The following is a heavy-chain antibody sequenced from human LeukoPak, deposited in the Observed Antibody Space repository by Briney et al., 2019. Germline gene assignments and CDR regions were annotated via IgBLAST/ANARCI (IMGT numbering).Heavy chain of an antibody. CDR3: ARATGIVGATADAFDI. CDR2: ISSSGSTI. Sequence: GGSLRLSCAASGFTFSNYAMSWVRQAPGKGLEWVSYISSSGSTIYYADSVKGRFTISRDNAKNSLYLQMNSLRAEDTAVYYCARATGIVGATADAFDIWGQGTWSPSLQ. CDR1: GFTFSNYA. V-gene: IGHV3-48*03. J-gene: IGHJ3*02. D-gene: IGHD1-26*01.